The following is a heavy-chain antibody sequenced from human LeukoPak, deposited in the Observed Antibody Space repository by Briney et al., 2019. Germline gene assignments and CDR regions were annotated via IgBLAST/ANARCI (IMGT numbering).Heavy chain of an antibody. Sequence: PGGSLRLSCAASGFTFSTYWMSWVRQAPGKGLEWVSVIYSGGSTYYADSVKGRFTISRDNSKNTLFLHMNSLRAEDTAVYYCARAIVGATGFDYWGQGTLVTVSS. CDR1: GFTFSTYW. V-gene: IGHV3-53*01. CDR2: IYSGGST. D-gene: IGHD1-26*01. J-gene: IGHJ4*02. CDR3: ARAIVGATGFDY.